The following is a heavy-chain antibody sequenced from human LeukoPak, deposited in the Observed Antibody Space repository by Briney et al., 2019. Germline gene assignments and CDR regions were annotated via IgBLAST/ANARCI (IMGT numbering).Heavy chain of an antibody. CDR2: MNNGPGAT. Sequence: PVGALRVSSAHSRVCFRTSPICSVRHPLGGGLEWVSAMNNGPGATVYRASVRGRLTISRDDSKSNLYLQMNSLTAEDTGTYYCAKTHYDLLDVWSQ. CDR3: AKTHYDLLDV. CDR1: RVCFRTSP. V-gene: IGHV3-23*01. D-gene: IGHD5-12*01. J-gene: IGHJ3*01.